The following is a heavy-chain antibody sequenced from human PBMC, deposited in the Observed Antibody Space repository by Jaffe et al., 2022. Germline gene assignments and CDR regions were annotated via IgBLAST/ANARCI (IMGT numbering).Heavy chain of an antibody. D-gene: IGHD4-17*01. CDR3: ARAWGTVPDPFDY. J-gene: IGHJ4*02. CDR2: IYYSGST. Sequence: QVQLQESGPGLVKPSETLSLTCTVSGGSISSYYWSWIRQPPGKGLEWIGYIYYSGSTNYNPSLKSRVTISVDTSKNQFSLKLSSVTAADTAVYYCARAWGTVPDPFDYWGQGTLVTVSS. V-gene: IGHV4-59*01. CDR1: GGSISSYY.